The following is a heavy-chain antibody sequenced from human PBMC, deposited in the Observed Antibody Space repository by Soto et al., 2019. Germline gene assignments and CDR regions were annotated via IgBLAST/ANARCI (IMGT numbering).Heavy chain of an antibody. Sequence: GASVKVSCKASGYTFTSYAMHWVRQAPGQRLEWMGWINAGNGNTKYSQKFQGRVTITRDTSASTAYMELSSLRSEDTAVYYCAREGSDDYVWGNYRGGAFDIWGQGTMVTVSS. CDR3: AREGSDDYVWGNYRGGAFDI. J-gene: IGHJ3*02. V-gene: IGHV1-3*01. CDR2: INAGNGNT. D-gene: IGHD3-16*02. CDR1: GYTFTSYA.